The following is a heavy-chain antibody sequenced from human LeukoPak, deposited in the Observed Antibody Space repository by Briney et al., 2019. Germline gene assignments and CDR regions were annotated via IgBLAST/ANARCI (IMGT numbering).Heavy chain of an antibody. J-gene: IGHJ1*01. V-gene: IGHV1-46*01. CDR1: GYTFTSYY. Sequence: ASVKVSCKASGYTFTSYYMHWVRQAPGQGLEWMGIINPSGGSTSYAQKFQGRFTISRDNSKNTLYLQMNSLRAEDTAVYYCVGGDCGGDCYASAAEYFQHWGQGTLVTVSS. D-gene: IGHD2-21*02. CDR3: VGGDCGGDCYASAAEYFQH. CDR2: INPSGGST.